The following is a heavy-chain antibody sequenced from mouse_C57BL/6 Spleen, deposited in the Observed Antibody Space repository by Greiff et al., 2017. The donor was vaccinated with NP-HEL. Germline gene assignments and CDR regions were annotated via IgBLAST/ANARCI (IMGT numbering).Heavy chain of an antibody. Sequence: VQLQQPGAELVKPGASVKMSCKASGYTFTSYWITWVKQRPGQGLEWIGEIYPGSGSTNYNEKFKSKATLTVEKSSSTAYMQLSSLTSEYSAVYSCAKDDYDGGSDYWGQGTTLTVSS. V-gene: IGHV1-55*01. CDR3: AKDDYDGGSDY. J-gene: IGHJ2*01. CDR2: IYPGSGST. D-gene: IGHD2-4*01. CDR1: GYTFTSYW.